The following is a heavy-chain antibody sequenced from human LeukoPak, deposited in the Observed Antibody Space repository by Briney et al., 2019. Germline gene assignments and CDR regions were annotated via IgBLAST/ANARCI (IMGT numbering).Heavy chain of an antibody. CDR1: GGSISSGSYY. CDR2: IYTSGST. J-gene: IGHJ3*02. Sequence: SQTLSLTCTVSGGSISSGSYYWSWIRQPAGKGLEWIGRIYTSGSTNYNPSLKSRLTISVDTSKNQFSLKLSSVTAADTAVYYCAREDEYYDSSGYYPDAFDIWGQGTMVTVSS. V-gene: IGHV4-61*02. CDR3: AREDEYYDSSGYYPDAFDI. D-gene: IGHD3-22*01.